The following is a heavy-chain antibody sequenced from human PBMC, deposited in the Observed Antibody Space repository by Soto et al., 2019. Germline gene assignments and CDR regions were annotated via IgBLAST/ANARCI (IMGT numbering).Heavy chain of an antibody. Sequence: QVQLVESGGGVVQPGRSLRLSCAASGFTFSSYAMHWVRQAPGKGLEWVAVISYDGSNKYYADSVKGRFTMSRDNSKITLYLQMNSLRAEDTAVYYCARSIAVADLDYWGQGTLVTVSS. CDR1: GFTFSSYA. V-gene: IGHV3-30-3*01. CDR2: ISYDGSNK. CDR3: ARSIAVADLDY. D-gene: IGHD6-19*01. J-gene: IGHJ4*02.